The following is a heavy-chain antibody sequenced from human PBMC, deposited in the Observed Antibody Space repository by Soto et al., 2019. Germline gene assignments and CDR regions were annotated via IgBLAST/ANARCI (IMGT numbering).Heavy chain of an antibody. CDR3: AREDSIIIPAVSDF. CDR2: ISKSDYT. CDR1: GFAFNNYG. D-gene: IGHD2-2*01. V-gene: IGHV3-21*06. J-gene: IGHJ4*02. Sequence: GGSLRLSCTVSGFAFNNYGINWVRQAPGKGLVWVSSISKSDYTYYSDSVKGRFTISRDNAKNSVSLQMNTLRVEDTAVYYCAREDSIIIPAVSDFWGQGTLVTVSS.